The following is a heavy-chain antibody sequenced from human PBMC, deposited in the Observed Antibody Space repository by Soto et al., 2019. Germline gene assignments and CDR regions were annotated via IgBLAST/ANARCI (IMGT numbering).Heavy chain of an antibody. Sequence: QITLKESGPTLVKPTQTLTLTCTFSGFSLTTRPVGVGWIRQPPGQALEWLAFIYWDDDKRYNPSLKTRVTINKDTSKNQVVLTMTNMDPVDTATYYCAHRQLYNGAWNEGTFDYWGQGALVTVSS. D-gene: IGHD1-1*01. CDR3: AHRQLYNGAWNEGTFDY. CDR1: GFSLTTRPVG. J-gene: IGHJ4*02. CDR2: IYWDDDK. V-gene: IGHV2-5*02.